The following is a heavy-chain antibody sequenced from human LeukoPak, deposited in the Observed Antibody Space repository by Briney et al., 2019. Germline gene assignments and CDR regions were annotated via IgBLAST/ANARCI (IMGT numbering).Heavy chain of an antibody. V-gene: IGHV3-21*04. CDR1: EFTFSSYN. J-gene: IGHJ4*02. CDR3: AKGTLDIVVVPAAPKVYYFDY. Sequence: GGSLRLSCAASEFTFSSYNMNWVRQAPGKGLEWGSCISGSGKYIYYADSVKGRFTISRDNAKNSLYLQMNSLRAEDTAVYYCAKGTLDIVVVPAAPKVYYFDYWGQGTLVTVSS. CDR2: ISGSGKYI. D-gene: IGHD2-2*01.